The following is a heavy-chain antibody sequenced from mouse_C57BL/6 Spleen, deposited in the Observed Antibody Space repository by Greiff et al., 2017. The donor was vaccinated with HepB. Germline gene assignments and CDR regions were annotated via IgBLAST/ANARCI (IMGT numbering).Heavy chain of an antibody. Sequence: QVHVKQSGAELVRPGASVTLSCKASGYTFTDYEMHWVKQTPVHGLEWIGAIDPETGGTAYNQKFKGKAILTTDKSSSTAYMELRSLTSEDSAVYYCTNSLFAYWGQGTLVTVSA. CDR3: TNSLFAY. J-gene: IGHJ3*01. CDR1: GYTFTDYE. V-gene: IGHV1-15*01. CDR2: IDPETGGT.